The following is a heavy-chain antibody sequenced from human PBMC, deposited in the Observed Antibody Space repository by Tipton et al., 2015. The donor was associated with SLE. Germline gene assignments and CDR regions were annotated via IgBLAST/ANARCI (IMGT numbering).Heavy chain of an antibody. J-gene: IGHJ1*01. CDR3: AKGLLRSAEYFQH. CDR1: GLTFNSYA. CDR2: VTGAGDRT. V-gene: IGHV3-23*01. D-gene: IGHD4-17*01. Sequence: SMRLSCSASGLTFNSYAMSWVRQAPGKGLQWVSTVTGAGDRTYYTDSVKGRFTISRDNSKNMLYLQMNGLRAEDTALYYCAKGLLRSAEYFQHWGQGSLVIVSS.